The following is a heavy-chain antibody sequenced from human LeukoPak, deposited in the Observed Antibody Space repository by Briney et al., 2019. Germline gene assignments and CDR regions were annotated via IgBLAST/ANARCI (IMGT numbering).Heavy chain of an antibody. CDR3: ARNKKGDRYTYGHDY. Sequence: GGSLRLSCAASGFTFSSYSMNWVRQAPGKGLEWVSSISGSSSYIYYADSVKGRFTISRDNARNSLYLQMSSLRAEDTAVYYCARNKKGDRYTYGHDYWGQGTLVTVSS. V-gene: IGHV3-21*01. CDR1: GFTFSSYS. D-gene: IGHD5-18*01. J-gene: IGHJ4*02. CDR2: ISGSSSYI.